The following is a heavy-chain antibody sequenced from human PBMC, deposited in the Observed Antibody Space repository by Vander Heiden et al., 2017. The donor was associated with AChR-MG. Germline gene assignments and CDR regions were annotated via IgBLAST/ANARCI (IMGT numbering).Heavy chain of an antibody. CDR1: GGTFSSYA. Sequence: QVQLVQSGAEVKKPGSSVKVSCKASGGTFSSYAISWVRQAPGQGLEWMGGIIPIFGTANYAQKFQGRVTITADKSTSTAYMELSSLRSEDTAVYYCAIIPALGLGPMYGKDYWGQGTLVTVSS. J-gene: IGHJ4*02. CDR3: AIIPALGLGPMYGKDY. V-gene: IGHV1-69*06. D-gene: IGHD2-2*01. CDR2: IIPIFGTA.